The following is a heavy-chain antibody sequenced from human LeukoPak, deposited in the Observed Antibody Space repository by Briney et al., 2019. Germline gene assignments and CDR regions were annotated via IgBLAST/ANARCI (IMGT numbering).Heavy chain of an antibody. D-gene: IGHD3-22*01. CDR3: ATYSFDRGYYFDY. V-gene: IGHV3-20*04. J-gene: IGHJ4*02. Sequence: PGGSLRLSCGASGFTFDDFDMGWVRQVPGQGLKWVSGINWNGGRIIYADSVKGRFTISRDNAKNSLYLQMNSPRAEDTALYYCATYSFDRGYYFDYWGQGTLVTVSS. CDR1: GFTFDDFD. CDR2: INWNGGRI.